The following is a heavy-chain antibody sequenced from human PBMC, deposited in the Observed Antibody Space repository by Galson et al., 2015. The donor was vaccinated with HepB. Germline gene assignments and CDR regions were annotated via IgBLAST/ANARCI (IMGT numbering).Heavy chain of an antibody. CDR3: ANHGIVGATTFDY. J-gene: IGHJ4*02. D-gene: IGHD1-26*01. Sequence: SLRLSCAASGFTFSSYAMSWVRQAPGKGLEWVSAISGSGGSTYYADSVKGRFTISRHNSKNTLYLQMNSLRAEDTAVYYCANHGIVGATTFDYWGQGTLVTVSS. V-gene: IGHV3-23*01. CDR2: ISGSGGST. CDR1: GFTFSSYA.